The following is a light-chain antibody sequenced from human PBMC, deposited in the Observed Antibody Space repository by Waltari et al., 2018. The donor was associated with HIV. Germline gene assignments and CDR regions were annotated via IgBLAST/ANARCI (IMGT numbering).Light chain of an antibody. J-gene: IGKJ2*01. CDR2: GAS. Sequence: VMTQSPATISKSRGEAATLSCRPSESLNSHLAWYQHKPGQAPRLLIYGASTRAAGVPARFSGSGSGTEFSLTISSLQSEDFAIYYCQQYNNWPPYTFGQGTRLEIK. CDR1: ESLNSH. CDR3: QQYNNWPPYT. V-gene: IGKV3-15*01.